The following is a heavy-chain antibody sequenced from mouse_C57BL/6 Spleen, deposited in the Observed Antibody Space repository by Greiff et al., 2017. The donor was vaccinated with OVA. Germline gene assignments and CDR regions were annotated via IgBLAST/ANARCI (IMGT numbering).Heavy chain of an antibody. Sequence: QVQLKQSGAELVMPGASVKLSCKASGYTFTSYWMHWVKQRPGQGLEWIGEIDPSGSYTNYNQKFKGKSTLTVDKSSSTAYMQLSSRTSEDSAVYYCARSDGNYFDDWGQGTTLTVAS. CDR1: GYTFTSYW. J-gene: IGHJ2*01. CDR2: IDPSGSYT. V-gene: IGHV1-69*01. D-gene: IGHD2-1*01. CDR3: ARSDGNYFDD.